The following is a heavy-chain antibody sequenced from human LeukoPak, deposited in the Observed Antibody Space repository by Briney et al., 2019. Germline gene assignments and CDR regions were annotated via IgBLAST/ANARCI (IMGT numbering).Heavy chain of an antibody. V-gene: IGHV3-23*01. CDR3: AKGHGLYCGGDCYSRDLDY. J-gene: IGHJ4*02. CDR2: ISGSGGST. CDR1: GFTFSSYA. D-gene: IGHD2-21*02. Sequence: GGSLRLSCAASGFTFSSYAMSWVRQAPGKGLEWVSAISGSGGSTYYADSVKGRFTISRDNSKNTLYLQMNSLRAEDTAVYYCAKGHGLYCGGDCYSRDLDYWGQGTLVTVSS.